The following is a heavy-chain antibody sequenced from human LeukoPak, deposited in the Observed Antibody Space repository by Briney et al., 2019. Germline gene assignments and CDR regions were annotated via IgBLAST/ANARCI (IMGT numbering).Heavy chain of an antibody. CDR1: GGSISSSSYY. V-gene: IGHV4-39*07. Sequence: PSETLSLTCTVSGGSISSSSYYWGWIRQPPGKGLEWIGSIYYSGSTYYNPSLKSRVTISVDTSKNQFSLKLSSVTAADTAVYYCARTSPEYYYDSSGYSFDYWGQGTLVTVSS. J-gene: IGHJ4*02. D-gene: IGHD3-22*01. CDR2: IYYSGST. CDR3: ARTSPEYYYDSSGYSFDY.